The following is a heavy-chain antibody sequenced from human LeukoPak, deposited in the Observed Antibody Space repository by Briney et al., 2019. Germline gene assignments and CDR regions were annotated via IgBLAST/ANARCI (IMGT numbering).Heavy chain of an antibody. CDR2: INHSGST. Sequence: SETLSLTCAVYGGSFSGYYWSWIRQPPGKGLEWIGEINHSGSTNYNPSLKSRVTISVDTSKNQFSLKLSSVTAADTAVYYCARGRWGSGEYWYFDLWGRGTLVTVSS. CDR1: GGSFSGYY. J-gene: IGHJ2*01. D-gene: IGHD3-10*01. CDR3: ARGRWGSGEYWYFDL. V-gene: IGHV4-34*01.